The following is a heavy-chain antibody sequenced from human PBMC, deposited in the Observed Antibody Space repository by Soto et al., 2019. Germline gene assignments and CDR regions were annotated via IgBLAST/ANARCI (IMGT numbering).Heavy chain of an antibody. Sequence: SETLSLTCTVSGNSISSYYWSWIRQPPGKGLEWIGYIYYSGSTNYNPSLKSRVTISVDTSKNQFSLNLSSVTAADTAVYYCASSNIAAAGFYYYGMDVWGRGTTVTVSS. CDR3: ASSNIAAAGFYYYGMDV. D-gene: IGHD6-13*01. CDR1: GNSISSYY. CDR2: IYYSGST. V-gene: IGHV4-59*01. J-gene: IGHJ6*02.